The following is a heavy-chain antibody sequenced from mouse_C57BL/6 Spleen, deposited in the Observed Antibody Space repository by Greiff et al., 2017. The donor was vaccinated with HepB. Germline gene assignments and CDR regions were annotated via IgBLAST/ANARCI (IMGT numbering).Heavy chain of an antibody. V-gene: IGHV5-6*01. CDR3: ARIYYDYDGGFAY. J-gene: IGHJ3*01. CDR2: ISSGGSYT. CDR1: GFTFSSYG. D-gene: IGHD2-4*01. Sequence: EVQRVESGGDLVKPGGSLKLSCAASGFTFSSYGMSWVRQTPDKRLEWVATISSGGSYTYYPDSVKGRFTISRDNAKNTLYLQMSSLKSEDTAMYYCARIYYDYDGGFAYWGQGTLVTVSA.